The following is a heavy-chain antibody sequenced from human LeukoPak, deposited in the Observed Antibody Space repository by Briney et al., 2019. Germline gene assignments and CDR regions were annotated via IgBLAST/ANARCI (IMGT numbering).Heavy chain of an antibody. CDR3: ARGGTGYSGYEFDY. D-gene: IGHD5-12*01. CDR2: IYHSGST. Sequence: SETLSLTCTVSGYSISSGYYWGWIRQPPGKGLEWIGSIYHSGSTYYNPSLKSRVTISVDTSKNQFSLKLSSVTAADTAVYYCARGGTGYSGYEFDYWGQGTLVTVSS. CDR1: GYSISSGYY. V-gene: IGHV4-38-2*02. J-gene: IGHJ4*02.